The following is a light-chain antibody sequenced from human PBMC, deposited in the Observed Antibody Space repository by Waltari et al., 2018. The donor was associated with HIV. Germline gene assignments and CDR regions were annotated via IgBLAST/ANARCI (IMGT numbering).Light chain of an antibody. J-gene: IGLJ1*01. CDR2: EVS. CDR1: SSDIGLYNF. V-gene: IGLV2-8*01. CDR3: QTWDNRTARV. Sequence: QSALTQPPSASGSPGQSVTISCAGTSSDIGLYNFVSWYQHHPGKAPKLMISEVSRRPAGVPDRFSGSKSGNTASLTVSGLQADDEAYYYCQTWDNRTARVFGPGTKVTVL.